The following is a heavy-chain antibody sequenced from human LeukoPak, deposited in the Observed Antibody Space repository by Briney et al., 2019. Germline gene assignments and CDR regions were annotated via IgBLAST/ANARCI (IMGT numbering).Heavy chain of an antibody. D-gene: IGHD1-26*01. J-gene: IGHJ4*02. CDR2: INHSGST. CDR1: GGSISSSSYY. CDR3: ARGSTVTRGAVDY. Sequence: PSETLSLTCTVSGGSISSSSYYWGWIRQPPGKGLEWIGEINHSGSTNYNPSLKSRVTISVDTSKNQFSLKLSSVTAADTAVYYCARGSTVTRGAVDYWGQGTLVTVSS. V-gene: IGHV4-39*07.